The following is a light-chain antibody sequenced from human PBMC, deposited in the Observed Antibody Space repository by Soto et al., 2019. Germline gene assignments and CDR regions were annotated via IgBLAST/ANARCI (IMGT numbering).Light chain of an antibody. CDR1: KLGDRY. Sequence: ELTQPPSVSVSPGQTASFTCSGDKLGDRYACWYQQKPGQSPVLVIYEDTKRPSGIPERFSGSNSGNTATLTISGTQAMDEADYYCQAWDSSTAVFGGGTKLTVL. V-gene: IGLV3-1*01. CDR2: EDT. J-gene: IGLJ2*01. CDR3: QAWDSSTAV.